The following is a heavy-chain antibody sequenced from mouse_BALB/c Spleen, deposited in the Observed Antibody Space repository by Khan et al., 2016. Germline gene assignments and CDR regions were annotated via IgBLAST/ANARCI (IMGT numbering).Heavy chain of an antibody. CDR1: GFSLTGYG. CDR3: SRVLYYDPGVFAD. CDR2: IWGDGST. Sequence: QVQLKESGPGLVAPSQSLSITCTVSGFSLTGYGVNWVRQPPGKGLEWLGMIWGDGSTDYNSALKSRLSISKDNSKSQVFLKMNSLQTDDTARYXCSRVLYYDPGVFADWGQGTLVTVSA. J-gene: IGHJ3*01. D-gene: IGHD2-4*01. V-gene: IGHV2-6-7*01.